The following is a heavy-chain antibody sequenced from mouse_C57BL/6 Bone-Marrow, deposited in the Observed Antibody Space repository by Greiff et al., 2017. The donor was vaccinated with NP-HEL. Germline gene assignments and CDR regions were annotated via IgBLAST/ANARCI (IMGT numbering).Heavy chain of an antibody. D-gene: IGHD2-5*01. Sequence: DVHLVESGGGLVKPGGSLKLSCAASGFTFSDYGMHWVRQAPEKGLEWVAYISSGSSTIYYADTVKGRFTISRDNAKNTLFLQMTSLRSEDTAMYYCARRIYSNYGGFAYWGQGTLVTVSA. CDR2: ISSGSSTI. J-gene: IGHJ3*01. CDR3: ARRIYSNYGGFAY. V-gene: IGHV5-17*01. CDR1: GFTFSDYG.